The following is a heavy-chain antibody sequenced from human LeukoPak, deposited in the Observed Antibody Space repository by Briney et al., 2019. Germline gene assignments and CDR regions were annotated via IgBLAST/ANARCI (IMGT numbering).Heavy chain of an antibody. V-gene: IGHV4-59*01. CDR2: IYYSGST. J-gene: IGHJ4*02. CDR3: ARVTTYYYDSSGYPLYSFDY. CDR1: GGSISSYY. D-gene: IGHD3-22*01. Sequence: PSEALSLTCTVSGGSISSYYWSWIRQPPGKGLEWIGYIYYSGSTKYNPSLKSRATISVDTSKNQFSLKLSSVTAADTAVYYCARVTTYYYDSSGYPLYSFDYWGQGTLVTVSS.